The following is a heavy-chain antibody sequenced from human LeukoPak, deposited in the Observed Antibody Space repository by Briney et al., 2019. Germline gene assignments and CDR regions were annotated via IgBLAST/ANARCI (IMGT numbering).Heavy chain of an antibody. J-gene: IGHJ3*02. Sequence: SETLSLTCAVSGGSISSGGYSWSWIRQPPGKGLEWIRYIYHSGSTYYNPSLKSRVTISVDRSKNQFSLKLSSVTAADTAVYYCARGRSSITMIVVAEKPGGKAFDIWGQGTMVTVSS. CDR1: GGSISSGGYS. D-gene: IGHD3-22*01. CDR2: IYHSGST. CDR3: ARGRSSITMIVVAEKPGGKAFDI. V-gene: IGHV4-30-2*01.